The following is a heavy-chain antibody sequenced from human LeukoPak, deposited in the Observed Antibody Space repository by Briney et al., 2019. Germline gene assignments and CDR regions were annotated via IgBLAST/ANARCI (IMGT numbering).Heavy chain of an antibody. CDR2: ISGSGGST. CDR3: AKSIYDILTGYPH. D-gene: IGHD3-9*01. Sequence: GGSLRLSCAASGFTLSSYAMSWVRQAPGKGLEWVSGISGSGGSTYYADSVKGRFAISRDNSKNTLYLQMNSLRAEDTAVYYCAKSIYDILTGYPHWGQGTLVTVSS. V-gene: IGHV3-23*01. J-gene: IGHJ4*02. CDR1: GFTLSSYA.